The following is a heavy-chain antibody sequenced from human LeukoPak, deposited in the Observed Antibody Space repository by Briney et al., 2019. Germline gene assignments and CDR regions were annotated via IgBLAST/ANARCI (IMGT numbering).Heavy chain of an antibody. CDR1: GYSFTSYW. J-gene: IGHJ5*02. CDR2: IDPSDSYP. Sequence: GESLRIFCKGSGYSFTSYWMSWVRQMPGKGLEWMEKIDPSDSYPNYTPSFQGHVTISAHKSISTAYLQWSSLKASDTAMYYCAILGYCSSTSCYEGGYWFDPWGQGTLVTVSS. CDR3: AILGYCSSTSCYEGGYWFDP. D-gene: IGHD2-2*01. V-gene: IGHV5-10-1*01.